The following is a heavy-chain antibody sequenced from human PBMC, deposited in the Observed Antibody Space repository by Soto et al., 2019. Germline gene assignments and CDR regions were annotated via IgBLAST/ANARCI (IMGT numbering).Heavy chain of an antibody. J-gene: IGHJ4*02. CDR2: ISTDGSAV. CDR3: ARASSYGSGAYYNVFDY. V-gene: IGHV3-74*02. Sequence: EVQLVESGGGFVQPGGSLRLSCAASGFGFSAHWMHWVRQAPGKGLVWVSRISTDGSAVIYADSVKDRFTISRDNAADTVYLQMNNLRAEDTAVYCCARASSYGSGAYYNVFDYWGQGSLVTVSS. D-gene: IGHD3-10*01. CDR1: GFGFSAHW.